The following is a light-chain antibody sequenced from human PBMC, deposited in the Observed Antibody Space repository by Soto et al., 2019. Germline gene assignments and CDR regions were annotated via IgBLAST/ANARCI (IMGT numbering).Light chain of an antibody. CDR1: ENIKNW. J-gene: IGKJ1*01. CDR3: QQYDVHPKT. Sequence: DVQMPQSPSTLAASVGDRCTITCRASENIKNWLAWYQQTPGKAPKVLISDASRLETGVPSRFSGSGYGTDFTLTITSLQTDDFGTYHCQQYDVHPKTFGQGTKVDIK. CDR2: DAS. V-gene: IGKV1-5*01.